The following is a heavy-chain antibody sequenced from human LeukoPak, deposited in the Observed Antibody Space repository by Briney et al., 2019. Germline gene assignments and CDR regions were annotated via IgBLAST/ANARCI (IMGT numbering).Heavy chain of an antibody. CDR2: INHSGST. CDR1: GRSFSGYY. CDR3: ARSSGYDILTGYFGP. J-gene: IGHJ5*02. V-gene: IGHV4-34*01. Sequence: KPSETLSLTCAVYGRSFSGYYWSWIRQPPGKGLEWIGAINHSGSTNYNSSLKSRVTISVDTSKNQFSLKLSSVTAADTAVYYCARSSGYDILTGYFGPWGQGTLVTVSS. D-gene: IGHD3-9*01.